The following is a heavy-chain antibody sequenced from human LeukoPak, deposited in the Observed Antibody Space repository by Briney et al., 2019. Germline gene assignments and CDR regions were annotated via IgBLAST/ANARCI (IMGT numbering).Heavy chain of an antibody. Sequence: GGSLRLSCAASGFTFSSHAMSWVRRAPGKGLEWVSGLIENGATTYYADSVKGRFTISRDNSRNTMYLQMNSLRVEDTAVYYCVKDYQVGNSPAFGDYWGQGTLVTISS. CDR2: LIENGATT. V-gene: IGHV3-23*01. D-gene: IGHD1-26*01. CDR1: GFTFSSHA. J-gene: IGHJ4*02. CDR3: VKDYQVGNSPAFGDY.